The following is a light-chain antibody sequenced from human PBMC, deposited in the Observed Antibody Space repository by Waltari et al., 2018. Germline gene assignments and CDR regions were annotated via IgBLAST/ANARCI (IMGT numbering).Light chain of an antibody. J-gene: IGKJ3*01. V-gene: IGKV1-12*01. CDR3: QQANSFPIT. CDR1: QDIRNW. CDR2: ATA. Sequence: DIQLTQSPSSVSASVGDRGTITCRASQDIRNWLAWYQQKPGKAPNLLIYATASLQTGVPSRFSGSGSGTEFTLTISSLQPKDFATYYCQQANSFPITFGPGTKVDIK.